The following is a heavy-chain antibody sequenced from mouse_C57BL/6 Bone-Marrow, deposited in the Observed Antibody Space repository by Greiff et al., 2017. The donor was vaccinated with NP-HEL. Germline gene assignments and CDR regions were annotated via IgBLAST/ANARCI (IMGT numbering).Heavy chain of an antibody. CDR3: TTYGYRNY. CDR1: GFNIKDDY. D-gene: IGHD2-2*01. Sequence: EVQLQQSGAELVRPGASVKLSCTASGFNIKDDYMHWVKQRPEQGLEWIGWIDPENGDTEYASKFQGKATITADTSSNTAYLQLSSLTSEDTAVYYCTTYGYRNYWGQGTTLTVSS. CDR2: IDPENGDT. J-gene: IGHJ2*01. V-gene: IGHV14-4*01.